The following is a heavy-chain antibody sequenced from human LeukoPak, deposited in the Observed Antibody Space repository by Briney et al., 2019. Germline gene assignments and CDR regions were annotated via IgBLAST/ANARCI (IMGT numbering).Heavy chain of an antibody. CDR3: AREEYSSSSGPYFDY. D-gene: IGHD6-6*01. CDR1: GFTFSDYY. V-gene: IGHV3-11*04. CDR2: ISSSGSTI. Sequence: GGSLRLSCAASGFTFSDYYMSWIRQAPGKGLEWVSYISSSGSTIYYADSVKGRFTISRDNAKNSLYLQMNSLRAEDTAVYYCAREEYSSSSGPYFDYWGQGTLVTVSS. J-gene: IGHJ4*02.